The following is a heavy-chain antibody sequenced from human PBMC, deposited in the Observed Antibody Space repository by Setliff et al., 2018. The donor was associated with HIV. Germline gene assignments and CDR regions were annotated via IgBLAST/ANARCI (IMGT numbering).Heavy chain of an antibody. CDR3: ARGGVGAALVWFDP. CDR2: IYYSGST. J-gene: IGHJ5*02. D-gene: IGHD1-26*01. CDR1: GGSISSSSYY. Sequence: PSETLSLTCTVSGGSISSSSYYWGWIRQPPGKGLEWIGSIYYSGSTYYNPSLKSRVSISVDTSKSQFSLRLNSVTAADTAVYYCARGGVGAALVWFDPWGQGTPVTVSS. V-gene: IGHV4-39*07.